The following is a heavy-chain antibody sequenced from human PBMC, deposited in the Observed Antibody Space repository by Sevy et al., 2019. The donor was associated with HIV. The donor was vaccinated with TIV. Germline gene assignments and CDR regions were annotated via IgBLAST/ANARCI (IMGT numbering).Heavy chain of an antibody. CDR3: ARGWVVVAAMGAFDI. J-gene: IGHJ3*02. D-gene: IGHD2-15*01. CDR1: GGSISSSSYY. Sequence: SETLSLTCTVSGGSISSSSYYWGWIRQPPGKGREWIGGIYYSGRTYYNPSLKSRVTISVDTSKNQFSLKLSSVTAADTAVYYCARGWVVVAAMGAFDIWGQGTMVTVSS. CDR2: IYYSGRT. V-gene: IGHV4-39*01.